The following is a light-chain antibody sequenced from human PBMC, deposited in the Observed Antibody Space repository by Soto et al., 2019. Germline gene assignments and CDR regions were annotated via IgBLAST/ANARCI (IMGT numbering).Light chain of an antibody. CDR2: DAN. V-gene: IGKV1-27*01. Sequence: DIQMTQSPSSLSASVGDRVTITCRASQGISHYLAWYQQRPGQVPKLLIHDANILQSGVPSRFRGSGSGTDFTLTISSLQPEDVATYDCQKYNSAPRTFGQGTKVDIK. J-gene: IGKJ1*01. CDR1: QGISHY. CDR3: QKYNSAPRT.